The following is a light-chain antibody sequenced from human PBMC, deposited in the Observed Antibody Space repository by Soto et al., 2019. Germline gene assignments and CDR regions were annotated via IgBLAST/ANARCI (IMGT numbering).Light chain of an antibody. Sequence: EIVLTQSPGTLSLSPGESATLSCRASQSVNSRFLAWYQHKPGQAPRLLIYVASTRATGIPDRFSGSASGTDFTLTINKLEPEDFAVYYCQQYGDSPPNTFGQGTNLEIK. CDR1: QSVNSRF. CDR2: VAS. CDR3: QQYGDSPPNT. V-gene: IGKV3-20*01. J-gene: IGKJ2*01.